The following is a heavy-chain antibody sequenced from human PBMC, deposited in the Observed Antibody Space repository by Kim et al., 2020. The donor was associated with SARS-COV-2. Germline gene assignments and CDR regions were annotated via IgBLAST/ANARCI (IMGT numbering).Heavy chain of an antibody. J-gene: IGHJ6*02. V-gene: IGHV1-24*01. D-gene: IGHD6-19*01. Sequence: ASVKVSCKVSGYTLTELSMHWVRQAPGKGLEWMGGFDPEDGETIYAQKFQGRVTMTEDTSTDTAYMELSSLRSEDTAVYYCATGVAVAGTPVDYYYYYGMDVWRQGTAVTVSS. CDR3: ATGVAVAGTPVDYYYYYGMDV. CDR2: FDPEDGET. CDR1: GYTLTELS.